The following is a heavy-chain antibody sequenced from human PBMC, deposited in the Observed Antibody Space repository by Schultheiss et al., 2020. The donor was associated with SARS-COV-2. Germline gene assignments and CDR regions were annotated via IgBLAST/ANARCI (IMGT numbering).Heavy chain of an antibody. CDR3: ARTSGGVYYYDSSGYYSYDY. Sequence: SVKVSCKASGYTFTGYYMHWVRQAPGQGLEWMGWINPNSGGTNYAQKFQGRVTMTRDTSISAAYMELRRLRSDDTAVYYCARTSGGVYYYDSSGYYSYDYWGQGTLVTVSS. V-gene: IGHV1-2*02. J-gene: IGHJ4*02. D-gene: IGHD3-22*01. CDR1: GYTFTGYY. CDR2: INPNSGGT.